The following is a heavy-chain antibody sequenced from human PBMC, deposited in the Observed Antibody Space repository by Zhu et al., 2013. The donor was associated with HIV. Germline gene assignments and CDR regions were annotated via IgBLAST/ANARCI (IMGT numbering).Heavy chain of an antibody. CDR1: GFTFSSYW. D-gene: IGHD3-22*01. Sequence: EVQLVESGGGLVQPGGSLRLSCAASGFTFSSYWMSWVRQAPGKGLEWVANIKEDGSAKYYVDSVKGRFTISRDNAMNSLYLQMNSLRAEDTAVIYXARDGYGYPDWGQGTLVTVSS. V-gene: IGHV3-7*01. CDR2: IKEDGSAK. CDR3: ARDGYGYPD. J-gene: IGHJ4*02.